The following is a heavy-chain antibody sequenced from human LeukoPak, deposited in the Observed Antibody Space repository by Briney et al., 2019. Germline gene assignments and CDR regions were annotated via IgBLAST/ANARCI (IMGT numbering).Heavy chain of an antibody. D-gene: IGHD5-12*01. Sequence: ASVKVSCKASGYTFTGYYMHWVRQAPGQGLEWMGWINPNSGGTNYAQKFQGRVTMTRDKSIRTAYMELSRLTSDDTAVYYCARTPLRPAATTPRQLDYWGQGTLVTVSS. CDR1: GYTFTGYY. CDR2: INPNSGGT. J-gene: IGHJ4*02. CDR3: ARTPLRPAATTPRQLDY. V-gene: IGHV1-2*02.